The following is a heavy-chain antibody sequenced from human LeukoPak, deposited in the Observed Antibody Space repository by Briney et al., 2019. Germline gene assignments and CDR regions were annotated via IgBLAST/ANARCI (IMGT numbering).Heavy chain of an antibody. V-gene: IGHV4-4*07. J-gene: IGHJ6*03. Sequence: SETLSLTCTVSGGSISSYYWSWIRQPAGKGLEWIGRIYTSGSTNYNPSLKSRVTMSVDASKNQFSLKLSSVTAADTAVYYCARSWGFYYYYYMDVWGKGTTVTVSS. CDR3: ARSWGFYYYYYMDV. CDR2: IYTSGST. D-gene: IGHD7-27*01. CDR1: GGSISSYY.